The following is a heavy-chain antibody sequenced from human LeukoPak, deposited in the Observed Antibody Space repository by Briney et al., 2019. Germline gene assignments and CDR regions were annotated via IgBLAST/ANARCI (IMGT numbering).Heavy chain of an antibody. CDR1: GYSISSGYY. D-gene: IGHD3-9*01. CDR3: ARYRWYDILTGYYGRSANWFDP. J-gene: IGHJ5*02. Sequence: PSETLSLTCAVSGYSISSGYYWGWIRQPPGKGLEWIGSIYHSGSTYYNPSLKSRVTISVDTSKNQFSLKLSSVTAADTAVYYCARYRWYDILTGYYGRSANWFDPWGQGTLVTVSS. V-gene: IGHV4-38-2*01. CDR2: IYHSGST.